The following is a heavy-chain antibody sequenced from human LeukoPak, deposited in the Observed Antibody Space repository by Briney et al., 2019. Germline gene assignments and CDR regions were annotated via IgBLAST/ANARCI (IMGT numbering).Heavy chain of an antibody. Sequence: GASVKVSCKASGYTFTGYYMHWVRQAPGQGLEWMGWINPNRGGTNYAQKFQGRVTMTRDTSISTAYMELSRLRSDDTAVYYCARGPSPGIAAASDRLKATQRPGWFDPWGQGTLVPVSS. V-gene: IGHV1-2*02. CDR1: GYTFTGYY. J-gene: IGHJ5*02. CDR2: INPNRGGT. CDR3: ARGPSPGIAAASDRLKATQRPGWFDP. D-gene: IGHD6-13*01.